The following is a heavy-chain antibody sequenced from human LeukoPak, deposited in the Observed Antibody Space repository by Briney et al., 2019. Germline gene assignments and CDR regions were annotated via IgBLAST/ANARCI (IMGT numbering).Heavy chain of an antibody. V-gene: IGHV4-59*11. J-gene: IGHJ3*02. CDR3: ARVVPKQQLVDAFDI. CDR1: GGSISSHY. D-gene: IGHD6-13*01. CDR2: VFYSGST. Sequence: SETLSLTCTVSGGSISSHYWSWIRQPPGKGLEWIGYVFYSGSTNYNPSFKSRVSISVDTSKKQLSLKLSSVTAADTAVYYCARVVPKQQLVDAFDIWGQGTMVTVSS.